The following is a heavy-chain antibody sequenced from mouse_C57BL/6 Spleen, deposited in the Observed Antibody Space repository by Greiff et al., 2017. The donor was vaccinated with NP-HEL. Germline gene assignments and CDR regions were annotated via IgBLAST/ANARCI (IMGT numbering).Heavy chain of an antibody. J-gene: IGHJ4*01. CDR2: ISSGGSYT. CDR1: GFTFSSYG. D-gene: IGHD2-4*01. V-gene: IGHV5-6*01. Sequence: EVKLVESGGDLVKPGGSLKLSCAASGFTFSSYGMSWVRQTPDKRLEWVATISSGGSYTYYPDSVKGRFTISRDNAKNTLYLQMSSLKSEDTAMYYCARPYDYDYAMDYWGQGTSVTVSS. CDR3: ARPYDYDYAMDY.